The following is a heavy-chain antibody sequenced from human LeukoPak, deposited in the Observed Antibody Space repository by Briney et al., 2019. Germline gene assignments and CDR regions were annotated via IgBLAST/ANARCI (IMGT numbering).Heavy chain of an antibody. CDR3: ARFITHPYFDY. Sequence: GGSLRLSCAASGFNFSSFTMNWVRQAPGKGLEWVSSISSSSSYIYYADSVKGRFTISRDNAKNSLYLQMNSLRAEDTAVYYCARFITHPYFDYWGQGTLVTVSS. J-gene: IGHJ4*02. D-gene: IGHD3-16*02. CDR2: ISSSSSYI. V-gene: IGHV3-21*01. CDR1: GFNFSSFT.